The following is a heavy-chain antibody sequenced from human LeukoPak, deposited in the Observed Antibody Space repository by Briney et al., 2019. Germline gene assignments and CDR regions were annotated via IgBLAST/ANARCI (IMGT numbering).Heavy chain of an antibody. V-gene: IGHV4-4*07. D-gene: IGHD6-13*01. J-gene: IGHJ4*02. CDR3: ARGPFQAAGAFDY. CDR2: ICASGST. CDR1: CGSISSYC. Sequence: PSETLSLTCTVSCGSISSYCWSWIRQPAGKGLEWIGRICASGSTNYNPSLRSRVTISVDKSKNQISLNLSSVTAADTALYYCARGPFQAAGAFDYWGQGTLVTVSS.